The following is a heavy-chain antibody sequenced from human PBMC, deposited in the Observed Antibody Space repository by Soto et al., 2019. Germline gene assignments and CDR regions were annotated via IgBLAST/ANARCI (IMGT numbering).Heavy chain of an antibody. CDR3: ASTGYGSGSYYPDY. J-gene: IGHJ4*02. CDR2: INHSGST. D-gene: IGHD3-10*01. Sequence: SETLSLTCAVYGGSFSGYYWSWIRQPPGKGLEWIGEINHSGSTNYNPSLKSRVTISVDTSKNQFSLKLSSVTAADTAVHYCASTGYGSGSYYPDYWGQGTLVTVSS. V-gene: IGHV4-34*01. CDR1: GGSFSGYY.